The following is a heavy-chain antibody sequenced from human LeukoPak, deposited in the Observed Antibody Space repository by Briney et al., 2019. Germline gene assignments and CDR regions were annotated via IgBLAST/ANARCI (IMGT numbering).Heavy chain of an antibody. J-gene: IGHJ4*02. Sequence: GGSLRLSCAASGFTFNSYGINWVRQAPGKGLEWVSYISSTSSYIYYADSVKGRFTISRDSAKNSLYLQMNSLRAEDTAVYYCARVQSTDYGDYWGQGTLVTVSS. CDR1: GFTFNSYG. CDR3: ARVQSTDYGDY. D-gene: IGHD4/OR15-4a*01. V-gene: IGHV3-21*01. CDR2: ISSTSSYI.